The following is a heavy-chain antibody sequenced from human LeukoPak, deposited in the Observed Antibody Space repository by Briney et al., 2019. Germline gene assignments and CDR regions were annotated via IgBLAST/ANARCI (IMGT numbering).Heavy chain of an antibody. V-gene: IGHV3-74*01. J-gene: IGHJ4*02. CDR1: GFTFSNYW. CDR3: ARALYGDPHFDY. CDR2: INSDGSSR. D-gene: IGHD4-17*01. Sequence: GGSLRLSCAASGFTFSNYWMHWVRQAPGKGLVWVSRINSDGSSRSYAGPVKGRFTISRDNAKNTLYMQMNSLRAEDTAVYYCARALYGDPHFDYWGQGTLVTVSS.